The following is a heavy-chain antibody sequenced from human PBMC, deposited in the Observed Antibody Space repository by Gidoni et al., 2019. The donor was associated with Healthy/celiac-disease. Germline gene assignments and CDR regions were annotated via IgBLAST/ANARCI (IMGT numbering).Heavy chain of an antibody. V-gene: IGHV3-48*01. J-gene: IGHJ6*02. D-gene: IGHD2-15*01. Sequence: FTISRDNAKNSLYLQMNSLRAEDTAVYYCARSTPYSSSHRDGMDVWGQGTTVTVSS. CDR3: ARSTPYSSSHRDGMDV.